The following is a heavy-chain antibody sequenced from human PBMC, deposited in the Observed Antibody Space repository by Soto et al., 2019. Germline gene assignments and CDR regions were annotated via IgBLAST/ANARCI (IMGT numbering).Heavy chain of an antibody. CDR2: ISYDGSNK. Sequence: PGGSLRLSCAASRFTFSNYGMHWVRQTPGKGLEWVAVISYDGSNKYYADSVKGRFTISRDNSKNTLYLQMNSLRAEDTAVYYCAKGTVVVVAATVGPTGHWGQGTLVTVSS. CDR3: AKGTVVVVAATVGPTGH. CDR1: RFTFSNYG. D-gene: IGHD2-15*01. J-gene: IGHJ4*02. V-gene: IGHV3-30*18.